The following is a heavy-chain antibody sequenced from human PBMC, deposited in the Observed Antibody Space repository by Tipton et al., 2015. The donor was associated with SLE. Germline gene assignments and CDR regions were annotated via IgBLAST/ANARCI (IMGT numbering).Heavy chain of an antibody. D-gene: IGHD6-13*01. J-gene: IGHJ4*02. Sequence: SLRLSCAASGFTFSSYGMNWVRQAPGKGLEWVSTISGGGGSTYYADSVKGRFTISRDNAKNSLYLQMNSLRAEDTALYYCARDRGAAVGGSDYWGQGTLVTVSS. V-gene: IGHV3-23*01. CDR1: GFTFSSYG. CDR3: ARDRGAAVGGSDY. CDR2: ISGGGGST.